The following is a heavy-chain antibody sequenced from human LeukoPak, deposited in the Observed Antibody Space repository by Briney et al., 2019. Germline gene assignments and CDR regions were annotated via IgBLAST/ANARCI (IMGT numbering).Heavy chain of an antibody. CDR3: ARDLVRQQLVNYFDY. CDR1: GFTVSSNY. J-gene: IGHJ4*02. CDR2: IYSGGST. D-gene: IGHD6-13*01. Sequence: GGSLRLSCAASGFTVSSNYMSWVRQAPGKGLEWVWVIYSGGSTYYAASVKRRFTIYRDNSKNTLYLQMNSLRAEDTAVYYCARDLVRQQLVNYFDYWGQGTLVTVSS. V-gene: IGHV3-66*01.